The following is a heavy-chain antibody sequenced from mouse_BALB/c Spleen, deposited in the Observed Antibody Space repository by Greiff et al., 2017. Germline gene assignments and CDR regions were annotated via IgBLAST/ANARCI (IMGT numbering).Heavy chain of an antibody. Sequence: VKLVESGPGLVAPSQSLSITCTVSGFSLSRYSVHWVRQSPGKGLEWLGVIWSGGSTDYNAAFISRLSISKDNSKSQVFFKMNSLQANDTAIYYCARNDYDGGFYAMDYWGQGTSVTVSS. CDR3: ARNDYDGGFYAMDY. J-gene: IGHJ4*01. CDR2: IWSGGST. V-gene: IGHV2-2*02. D-gene: IGHD2-4*01. CDR1: GFSLSRYS.